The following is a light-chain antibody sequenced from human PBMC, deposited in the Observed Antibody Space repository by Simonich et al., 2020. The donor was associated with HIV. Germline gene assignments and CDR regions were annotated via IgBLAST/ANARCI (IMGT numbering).Light chain of an antibody. CDR2: GAS. V-gene: IGKV3-15*01. Sequence: EIVLTQSPATLSGSPGESATLSCRASQSFSNNLAWYQQKPGQALRLLIYGASTRATGIPARCSGSGSGTEFNLTISSLQSEDFAVYYCQQYDDWPPYTFGQGTKLEIK. J-gene: IGKJ2*01. CDR1: QSFSNN. CDR3: QQYDDWPPYT.